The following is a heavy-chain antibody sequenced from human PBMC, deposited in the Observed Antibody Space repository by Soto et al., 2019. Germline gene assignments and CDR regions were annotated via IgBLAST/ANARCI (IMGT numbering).Heavy chain of an antibody. D-gene: IGHD3-3*01. CDR1: QFTFSRFP. J-gene: IGHJ4*02. CDR2: ISTAGRNK. Sequence: QLPLVESGGGVVQPGKALRVSCAASQFTFSRFPMHWVRQAPGKGLEWVAVISTAGRNKFYADSVKGRFTISRDNSKNTLFLQMNSLTAEDTAVYYCARGGYYTFWNASIGTYWGQGTLVTVSS. V-gene: IGHV3-30-3*01. CDR3: ARGGYYTFWNASIGTY.